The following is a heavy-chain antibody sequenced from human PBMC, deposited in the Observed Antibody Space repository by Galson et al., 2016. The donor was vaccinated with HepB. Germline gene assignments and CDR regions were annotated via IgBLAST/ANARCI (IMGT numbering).Heavy chain of an antibody. V-gene: IGHV4-61*01. CDR3: ARGDSSWGYWYFDL. D-gene: IGHD6-13*01. J-gene: IGHJ2*01. CDR2: IYYSGST. CDR1: GGSVSSGSYY. Sequence: SETLSLTCTVSGGSVSSGSYYWSWIRQPPGKGLEWIGYIYYSGSTNYNPSLKSRVTISVDTSKNQFSLKLNSVTAADTAVYYCARGDSSWGYWYFDLWGRGTLVTISS.